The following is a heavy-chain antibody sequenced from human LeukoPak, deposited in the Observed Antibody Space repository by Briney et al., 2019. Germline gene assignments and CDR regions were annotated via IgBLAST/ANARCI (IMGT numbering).Heavy chain of an antibody. D-gene: IGHD3-3*01. CDR2: INHSGCT. J-gene: IGHJ6*04. CDR1: GGSFSGYY. Sequence: SETLSLTCAVYGGSFSGYYWSWIRQPQGKGLEWIGEINHSGCTNYNPSLKSRVTISVDTSKNQFSLKLSSVTAADTAVYYCARDDFWSGYPDVWGKGTTVTVSS. CDR3: ARDDFWSGYPDV. V-gene: IGHV4-34*01.